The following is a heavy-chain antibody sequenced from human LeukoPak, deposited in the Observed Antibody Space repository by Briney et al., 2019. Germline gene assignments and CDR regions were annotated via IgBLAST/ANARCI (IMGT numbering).Heavy chain of an antibody. Sequence: ASVKVSCKASGYTFTSYYMHWVRQAPGQGLEWMGIINPSGGSTSYAQKFQGRVTMTRDTSTSTVYMELSSLRSEDTAVHYCARVYYDFWSGYPRANWFDPWGQGTLVTVSS. CDR3: ARVYYDFWSGYPRANWFDP. CDR2: INPSGGST. CDR1: GYTFTSYY. D-gene: IGHD3-3*01. J-gene: IGHJ5*02. V-gene: IGHV1-46*01.